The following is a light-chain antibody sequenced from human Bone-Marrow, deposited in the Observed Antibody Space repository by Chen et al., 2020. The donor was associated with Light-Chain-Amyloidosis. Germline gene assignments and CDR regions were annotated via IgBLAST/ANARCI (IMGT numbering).Light chain of an antibody. V-gene: IGKV3-20*01. CDR2: DTV. J-gene: IGKJ1*01. Sequence: EMVLTQSPGTLSLSPGERATLSCRASRSVRSSYLAWYQQRPGQAPRLLIYDTVSRASDTPDRFSGSGSGTDFTLTISRLVPEDSAVYYCQQCGTSPITFGQGTKVEVK. CDR1: RSVRSSY. CDR3: QQCGTSPIT.